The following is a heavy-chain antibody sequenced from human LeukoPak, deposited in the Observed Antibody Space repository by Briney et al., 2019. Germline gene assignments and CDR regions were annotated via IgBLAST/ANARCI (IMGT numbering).Heavy chain of an antibody. J-gene: IGHJ5*02. Sequence: SETLSLTCTVSGGSISSSSYYWGWIRQPPGKGLEWIGSSYYSGSTYYNPSLKSRVTISVDTSKNQFSLKLSSVTAADPAVYYCARFSGRYYYASSGYYDPNWFDPWGQGTLVTVSS. V-gene: IGHV4-39*01. CDR2: SYYSGST. CDR3: ARFSGRYYYASSGYYDPNWFDP. CDR1: GGSISSSSYY. D-gene: IGHD3-22*01.